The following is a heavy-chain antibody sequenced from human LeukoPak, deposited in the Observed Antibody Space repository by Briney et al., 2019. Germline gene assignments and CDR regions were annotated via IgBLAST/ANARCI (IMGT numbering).Heavy chain of an antibody. D-gene: IGHD6-19*01. J-gene: IGHJ4*02. CDR1: GGSISSYY. Sequence: SETLSLTCTVSGGSISSYYWSWIRQPAGKGLEWIGRIYTSGSTNYNPSLKSRVTLSVDTSNNQYSLKLSSVTAADTAVYYCARDRVAGTDYWGQGTLVTVSS. CDR2: IYTSGST. V-gene: IGHV4-4*07. CDR3: ARDRVAGTDY.